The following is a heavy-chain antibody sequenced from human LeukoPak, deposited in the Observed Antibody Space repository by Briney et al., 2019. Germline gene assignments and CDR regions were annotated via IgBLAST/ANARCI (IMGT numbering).Heavy chain of an antibody. J-gene: IGHJ2*01. D-gene: IGHD1-26*01. V-gene: IGHV4-59*08. Sequence: SETLSLTCTVSGGSISSYCWSWIRQPPGKGLEWIGYTFYNGSTNYNPSLKSRVTLSVDTSKNQFSLKLSSVTAADTAVYYCARMVGPRYFDLWGRGTLVTVSS. CDR2: TFYNGST. CDR3: ARMVGPRYFDL. CDR1: GGSISSYC.